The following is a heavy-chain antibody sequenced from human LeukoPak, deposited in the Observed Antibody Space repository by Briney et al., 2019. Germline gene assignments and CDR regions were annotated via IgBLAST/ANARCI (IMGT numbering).Heavy chain of an antibody. Sequence: ASVKVSCKASGYTFSSYYIHWVRQAPGQGLEWMGIINPSGGSTNYAQKFQGRVTMTRDTSTNTVYMELSRLRSDDTAVYYCARDYCGGDCFPDYWGQGTLVTVSS. CDR1: GYTFSSYY. V-gene: IGHV1-46*01. CDR2: INPSGGST. J-gene: IGHJ4*02. D-gene: IGHD2-21*02. CDR3: ARDYCGGDCFPDY.